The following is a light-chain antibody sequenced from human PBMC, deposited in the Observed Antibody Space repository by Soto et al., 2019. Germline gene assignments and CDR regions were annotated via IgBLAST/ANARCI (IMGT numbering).Light chain of an antibody. CDR3: SSYTSSTTLV. CDR2: EVS. Sequence: QSALTQPASVSGSPGQSITISCTGSSSDVGAYNYVSWYQQHPGKAPKLMIYEVSNRPSGVSNRFSGSKSGNTASLTISGLQAEEEADYYCSSYTSSTTLVFGGGTKVTVL. V-gene: IGLV2-14*01. CDR1: SSDVGAYNY. J-gene: IGLJ3*02.